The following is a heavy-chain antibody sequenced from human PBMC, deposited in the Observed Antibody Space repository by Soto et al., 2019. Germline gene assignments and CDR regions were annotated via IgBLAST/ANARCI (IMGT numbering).Heavy chain of an antibody. V-gene: IGHV6-1*01. J-gene: IGHJ6*02. CDR1: GDRVSSNIAG. Sequence: SQTLSLTCVISGDRVSSNIAGWTLIRQSPSRCLEWLGRTYYKSKWNNDYALSVKSRITINPDTSKNQFSLHLYSVTPEDTAVYYCTGITWFRGMDVWGQGTPVTVSS. CDR2: TYYKSKWNN. CDR3: TGITWFRGMDV. D-gene: IGHD3-10*01.